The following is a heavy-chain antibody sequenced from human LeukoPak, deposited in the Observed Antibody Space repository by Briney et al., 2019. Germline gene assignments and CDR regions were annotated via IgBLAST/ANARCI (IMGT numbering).Heavy chain of an antibody. J-gene: IGHJ6*02. Sequence: SETLSLTCTVSGGSISSYYWSWIRQPPGKGLEWIGYIYYSGSTNYNPSLKSRVTISVDTSKNQFSLKLSSVTAADTAVYYCARVVPAAISYYYYGMDVWGQGTTVTVSS. CDR3: ARVVPAAISYYYYGMDV. CDR1: GGSISSYY. D-gene: IGHD2-2*01. V-gene: IGHV4-59*08. CDR2: IYYSGST.